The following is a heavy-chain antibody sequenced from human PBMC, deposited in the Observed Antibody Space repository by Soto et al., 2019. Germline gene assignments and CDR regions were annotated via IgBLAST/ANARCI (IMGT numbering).Heavy chain of an antibody. CDR1: GDSISSCY. Sequence: SETLSLTCTVCGDSISSCYWSLIRQPPGKGLEWIGYIYYSGSTNYNPSLKSRVTISVDTSKNQFSLKLSSVTAADTAVYYCARDHYDILTGYSIKWFDPWGQGTLVNVSS. CDR3: ARDHYDILTGYSIKWFDP. V-gene: IGHV4-59*01. J-gene: IGHJ5*02. D-gene: IGHD3-9*01. CDR2: IYYSGST.